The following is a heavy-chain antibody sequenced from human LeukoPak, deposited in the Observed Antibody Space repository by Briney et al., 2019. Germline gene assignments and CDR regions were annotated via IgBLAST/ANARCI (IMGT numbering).Heavy chain of an antibody. J-gene: IGHJ4*02. D-gene: IGHD2-15*01. V-gene: IGHV4-4*02. Sequence: PSGTLSLTCAVSGGSISSSNWWSWVRQPPGKGLEWIGYIYYSGSTNYNPSLKSRVTISVDTSKNQFSLKLSSVTAADTAVYYCARGPRIRDYCSGGSCPYFDYWGQGTLVTVSS. CDR3: ARGPRIRDYCSGGSCPYFDY. CDR1: GGSISSSNW. CDR2: IYYSGST.